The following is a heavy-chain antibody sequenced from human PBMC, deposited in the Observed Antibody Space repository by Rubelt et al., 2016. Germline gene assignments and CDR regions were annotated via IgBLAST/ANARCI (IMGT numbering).Heavy chain of an antibody. V-gene: IGHV4-39*01. J-gene: IGHJ5*02. Sequence: QLQMQESGPGLVKPSETLSLTCTVSGGSISSSSHYWGWIRQPPGKGLEWIGTVYYSGSTYYNPSLKSRVTISVDTSKNQFSLKRSSVTAADTAVYYCATTAADLYNWFDPWGQGTLVTVSS. D-gene: IGHD6-13*01. CDR3: ATTAADLYNWFDP. CDR1: GGSISSSSHY. CDR2: VYYSGST.